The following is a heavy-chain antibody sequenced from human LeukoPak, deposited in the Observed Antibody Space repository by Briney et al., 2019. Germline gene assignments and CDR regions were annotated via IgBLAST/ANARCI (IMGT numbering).Heavy chain of an antibody. Sequence: GGSLRLSCAASGFTFHGSWMNWVRQVPGKGLEWVANMDPSGTQKRYVDSVRGRFTISKDNSRSTLYLQMNSLRAEDTALYYCAKDTSIGRYCTNGVCSPFDYWGQGTLVTVSS. V-gene: IGHV3-7*03. D-gene: IGHD2-8*01. CDR1: GFTFHGSW. J-gene: IGHJ4*02. CDR3: AKDTSIGRYCTNGVCSPFDY. CDR2: MDPSGTQK.